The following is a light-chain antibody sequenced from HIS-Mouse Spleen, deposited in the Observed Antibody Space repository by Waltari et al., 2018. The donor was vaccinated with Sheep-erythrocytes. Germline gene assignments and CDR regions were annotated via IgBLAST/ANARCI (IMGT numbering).Light chain of an antibody. CDR3: SSYTSSSTLV. CDR2: DVS. CDR1: SSDVGGYNY. V-gene: IGLV2-14*03. J-gene: IGLJ1*01. Sequence: QSALTQPASVSGSPGQSITISCTGTSSDVGGYNYVPWYQQHPGKAPKLMIYDVSNRPSGVSNRFSGSKSGNTASLTISGLQAKDEADYYCSSYTSSSTLVFGTGTKVTVL.